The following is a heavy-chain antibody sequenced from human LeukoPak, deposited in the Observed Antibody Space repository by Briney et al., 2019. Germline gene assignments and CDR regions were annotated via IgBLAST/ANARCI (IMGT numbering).Heavy chain of an antibody. CDR1: GFTFSSYA. Sequence: GRSLRPSCAASGFTFSSYAMHWVRQAPGKGLEWVAVISYDGSNKYYADSVKGRFTISRDNSKNTLYLQMNSLRSDDTAVYYCARDQGHGSGNLDYWGQGTLVTVSS. J-gene: IGHJ4*02. V-gene: IGHV3-30*04. D-gene: IGHD6-19*01. CDR2: ISYDGSNK. CDR3: ARDQGHGSGNLDY.